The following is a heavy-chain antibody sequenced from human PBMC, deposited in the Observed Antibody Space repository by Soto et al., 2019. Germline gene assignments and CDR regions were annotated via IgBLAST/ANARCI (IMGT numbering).Heavy chain of an antibody. CDR2: ISAYVGNT. V-gene: IGHV1-18*01. Sequence: QVQLVQSGAEVKKPGASLKVSCKASGYPFTSYGISWVRQAPGQGLEWIEWISAYVGNTNYAQQLQGRVTMTTDTSTSTASMEMRILISDDTAVCYCAIDHEGGYYDSESDWGWFDSWGQRTLVTVSS. J-gene: IGHJ5*01. CDR1: GYPFTSYG. CDR3: AIDHEGGYYDSESDWGWFDS. D-gene: IGHD3-10*01.